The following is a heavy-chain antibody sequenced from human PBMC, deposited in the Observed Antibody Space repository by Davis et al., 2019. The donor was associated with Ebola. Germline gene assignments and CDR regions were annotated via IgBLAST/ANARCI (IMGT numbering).Heavy chain of an antibody. D-gene: IGHD2-21*02. Sequence: GESLKISCAASGFTFSDHYMDWVRQAPGKGLEWVGRIRNKVYSYATEYAASVKGRFAFSRDDSKNSLYLQMNSLRAEDTAVYYCARVATGADCLDYWGQGTLVTVSS. CDR2: IRNKVYSYAT. CDR3: ARVATGADCLDY. V-gene: IGHV3-72*01. CDR1: GFTFSDHY. J-gene: IGHJ4*02.